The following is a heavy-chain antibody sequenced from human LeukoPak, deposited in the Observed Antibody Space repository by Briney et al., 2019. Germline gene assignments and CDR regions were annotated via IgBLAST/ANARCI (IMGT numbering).Heavy chain of an antibody. CDR3: ARDPTNTSGWYVYFDY. D-gene: IGHD6-19*01. CDR1: GYTFPRYG. CDR2: ISAYNGNT. J-gene: IGHJ4*02. Sequence: ASVKVSCKASGYTFPRYGISWVRQAPGQGLEWMAWISAYNGNTDYAQKFQGRVTMTTDTSTSTAYMELRSLRSDDTAVYYCARDPTNTSGWYVYFDYWGQGTLVTVSS. V-gene: IGHV1-18*01.